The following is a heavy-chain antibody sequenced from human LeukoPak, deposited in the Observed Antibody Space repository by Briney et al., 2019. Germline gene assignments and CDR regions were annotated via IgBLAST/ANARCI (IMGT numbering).Heavy chain of an antibody. CDR1: SDSFSNGKYF. CDR2: IYISGST. J-gene: IGHJ3*01. CDR3: AREDAHDAFDV. Sequence: SQTLSLTCTVSSDSFSNGKYFWAWIRQPAGKGLEWIGRIYISGSTNYKPSLKSRVTMSVDTSKKQFSLKLSSVTAADTAVYYCAREDAHDAFDVWGQGALVTVSS. V-gene: IGHV4-61*02.